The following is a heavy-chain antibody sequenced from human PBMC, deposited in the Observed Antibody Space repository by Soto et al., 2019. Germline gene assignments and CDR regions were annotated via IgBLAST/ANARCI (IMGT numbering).Heavy chain of an antibody. CDR3: ARVPPSAWLPTWSDP. J-gene: IGHJ5*02. CDR1: GFTFSSYS. Sequence: GGSLRLSCAASGFTFSSYSMNWARQAPGKGLEWVSSISSSSSYIYYADSVKGRFTISRDNAKNSLYLQMNSLRAEDTAVYYWARVPPSAWLPTWSDPWAQATLLTFSS. V-gene: IGHV3-21*01. D-gene: IGHD3-9*01. CDR2: ISSSSSYI.